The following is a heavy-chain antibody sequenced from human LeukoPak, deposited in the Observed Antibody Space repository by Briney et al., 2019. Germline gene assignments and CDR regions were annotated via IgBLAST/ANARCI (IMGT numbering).Heavy chain of an antibody. CDR3: ARGFEPSYYYDSSGSAAADY. CDR1: GFTFSSYS. J-gene: IGHJ4*02. V-gene: IGHV3-21*01. D-gene: IGHD3-22*01. CDR2: ISSSSSYI. Sequence: GGSLRLSCAASGFTFSSYSMNWVRQAPGKGLEWVSSISSSSSYIYYADSVKGRFTISRDNAKNSLYLQMNSLRAEDTAVYYCARGFEPSYYYDSSGSAAADYWGQGTLVTVSS.